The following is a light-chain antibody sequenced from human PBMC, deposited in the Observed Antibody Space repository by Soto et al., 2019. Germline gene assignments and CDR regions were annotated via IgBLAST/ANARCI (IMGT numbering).Light chain of an antibody. CDR2: DAS. Sequence: EIVLTQSPATLSLSPGERATLSCRASQSVSSYLAWYQQRPGHAPRLLIYDASKRATGLPAKFSGSGSGTDFTLTISNLEPEDFAVYYCQQRSNWPPTFGGGTKVEIK. CDR1: QSVSSY. CDR3: QQRSNWPPT. V-gene: IGKV3-11*01. J-gene: IGKJ4*01.